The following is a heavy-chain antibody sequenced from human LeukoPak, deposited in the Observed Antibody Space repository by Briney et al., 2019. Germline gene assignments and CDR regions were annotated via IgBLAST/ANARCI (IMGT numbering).Heavy chain of an antibody. J-gene: IGHJ6*03. Sequence: SETLSLTCAVYGGSFSDYYWSWIRQPPGKGLEWIGEINHSGSTNYNPSLKSRVTISVDTSKNQFSLKLSSVTAADTAVYYCARTEDYYYYMDVWGKGTTVTVSS. CDR1: GGSFSDYY. CDR2: INHSGST. CDR3: ARTEDYYYYMDV. V-gene: IGHV4-34*01. D-gene: IGHD1-14*01.